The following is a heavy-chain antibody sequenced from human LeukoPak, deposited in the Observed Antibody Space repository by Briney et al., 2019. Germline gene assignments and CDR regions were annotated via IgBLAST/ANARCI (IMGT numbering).Heavy chain of an antibody. Sequence: GGSLTLPCAASGFTFSSYAVSWARQAPGKGLEWVSAISGSGGSTYYADSEKGRFTISRDNSKNTLYLQMNSLRAEDTAVYYCAKTPLPLESSGDNWSGHWGQGTLVTVSS. J-gene: IGHJ5*02. D-gene: IGHD6-19*01. CDR2: ISGSGGST. V-gene: IGHV3-23*01. CDR1: GFTFSSYA. CDR3: AKTPLPLESSGDNWSGH.